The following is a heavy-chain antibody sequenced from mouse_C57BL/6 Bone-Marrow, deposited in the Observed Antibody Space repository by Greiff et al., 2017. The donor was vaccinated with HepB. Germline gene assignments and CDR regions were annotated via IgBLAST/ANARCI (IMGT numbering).Heavy chain of an antibody. CDR3: AREFPYYYGSSYDYAMDY. J-gene: IGHJ4*01. D-gene: IGHD1-1*01. Sequence: QVQLQQPGAELVMPGASVKLSCKASGYTFTSYWMHWVKQRPGKGLEWIGEIDPSDSYTNYNQKFKGKSPLTVDKSSSTAYMQLSSLTSEDSAVYYCAREFPYYYGSSYDYAMDYWGQGTSVTVSS. CDR2: IDPSDSYT. CDR1: GYTFTSYW. V-gene: IGHV1-69*01.